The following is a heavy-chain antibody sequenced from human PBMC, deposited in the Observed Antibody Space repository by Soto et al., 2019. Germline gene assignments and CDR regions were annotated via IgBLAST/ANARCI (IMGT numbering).Heavy chain of an antibody. J-gene: IGHJ4*02. CDR3: ATSHYGDYVDY. Sequence: EVQLVESGGGLVKPGGSLRLSCAVSGLSFSNAWMSWVRQAPGKGLEWVDRIKSKPDGGTRDYAAPVKGRFTISRDDSKNTLYLQMNSLKSEDTAVYYCATSHYGDYVDYWGQGTLVTVSS. CDR1: GLSFSNAW. D-gene: IGHD4-17*01. V-gene: IGHV3-15*01. CDR2: IKSKPDGGTR.